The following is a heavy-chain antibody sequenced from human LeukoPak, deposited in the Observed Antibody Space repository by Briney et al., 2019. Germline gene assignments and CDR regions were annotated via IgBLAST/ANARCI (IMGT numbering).Heavy chain of an antibody. D-gene: IGHD6-13*01. CDR3: AKDAFPPDYSSSWYKGAFDI. J-gene: IGHJ3*02. CDR2: ISYDGSNR. Sequence: PGRSLRLSCAASGFTFSSYGMHWVRQAPGKGLEWVAVISYDGSNRYYADSVKGRFTISRDNSKNTLYLQMNSLRAEDTAVYYCAKDAFPPDYSSSWYKGAFDIWGQGTMVTVSS. V-gene: IGHV3-30*18. CDR1: GFTFSSYG.